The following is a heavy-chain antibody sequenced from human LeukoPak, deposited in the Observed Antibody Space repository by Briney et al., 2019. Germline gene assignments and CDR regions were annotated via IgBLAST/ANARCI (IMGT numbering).Heavy chain of an antibody. CDR3: ARDYYDSSGLLDY. Sequence: ASVKVSCKASGYTFTDYHMHWVRQAPGQGLEWMGWINPNSGGTNYAQKFQGRVTMTRDTSISTAYMELSRLRSDDTAVYYCARDYYDSSGLLDYWGQGTLVTVSS. J-gene: IGHJ4*02. D-gene: IGHD3-22*01. V-gene: IGHV1-2*02. CDR1: GYTFTDYH. CDR2: INPNSGGT.